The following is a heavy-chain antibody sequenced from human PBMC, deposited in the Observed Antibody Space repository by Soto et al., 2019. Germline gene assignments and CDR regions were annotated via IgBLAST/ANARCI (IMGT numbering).Heavy chain of an antibody. D-gene: IGHD6-6*01. CDR1: GFTFSSHG. CDR2: ISYDGSIK. CDR3: AKDSSVAALG. V-gene: IGHV3-30*18. Sequence: QVQLVESGGGVVQPGGSLRLSCGASGFTFSSHGMHWVRQAPGKGLEWVAVISYDGSIKNYADSVKGRFTISRDHSRNTLYLPVNTLRTEDTAVYYCAKDSSVAALGWGQGTLVTVSS. J-gene: IGHJ4*02.